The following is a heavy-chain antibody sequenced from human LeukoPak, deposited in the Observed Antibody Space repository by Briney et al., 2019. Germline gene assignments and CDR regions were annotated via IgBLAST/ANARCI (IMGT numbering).Heavy chain of an antibody. V-gene: IGHV3-21*01. CDR2: ISSSTSYI. D-gene: IGHD5-18*01. CDR3: VGGYTYGHGAFDI. CDR1: GFTFSSYN. J-gene: IGHJ3*02. Sequence: GGSLRLSCAASGFTFSSYNMHWVRQAPGKGLEWVSSISSSTSYIYYGDSVKGRFSTSRDNAKNSLYLQMNSLRAEDTAVYYCVGGYTYGHGAFDIWGQGTMVTVSS.